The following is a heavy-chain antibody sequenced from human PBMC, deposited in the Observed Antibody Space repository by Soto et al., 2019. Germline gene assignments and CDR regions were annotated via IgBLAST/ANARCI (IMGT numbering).Heavy chain of an antibody. Sequence: SVKVSCKASGCTFSSYAISWVRQAPGQGLEWMGGIIPIFGTANYAQKFQGRVTITADESTSTAYMELSSLRSEDTAVYYCARDQRIAAAVNYYYYGMDVWGQGTTVTVSS. V-gene: IGHV1-69*13. CDR1: GCTFSSYA. CDR3: ARDQRIAAAVNYYYYGMDV. D-gene: IGHD6-13*01. J-gene: IGHJ6*02. CDR2: IIPIFGTA.